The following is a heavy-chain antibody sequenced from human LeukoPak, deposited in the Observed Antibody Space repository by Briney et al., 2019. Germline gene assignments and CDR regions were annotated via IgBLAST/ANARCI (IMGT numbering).Heavy chain of an antibody. CDR1: GFTFSSYA. J-gene: IGHJ4*02. CDR2: ISGSGGST. CDR3: AKGVAGLIPNFDY. V-gene: IGHV3-23*01. D-gene: IGHD6-19*01. Sequence: GGSLRLSCAASGFTFSSYAMSWVRQAPGKGLEWVSGISGSGGSTYYADSVKGRFTISRDNSKKTLHLQMNSLRAEDTAVYYCAKGVAGLIPNFDYWGQGTLVTVSS.